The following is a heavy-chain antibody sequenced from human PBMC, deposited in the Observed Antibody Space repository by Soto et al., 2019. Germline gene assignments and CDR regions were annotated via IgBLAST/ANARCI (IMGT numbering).Heavy chain of an antibody. D-gene: IGHD3-9*01. V-gene: IGHV3-64D*08. CDR2: ISSNGGST. J-gene: IGHJ4*02. Sequence: GGSLRLSCSASGFTFSSYAMHWVRQAPGKGLEYVSAISSNGGSTYYADSVKGRFTISRDNSKNTLYLQMSSLRAEDTTVYYCVKGPSDFDWLTNDYWGQGTLVTVSS. CDR3: VKGPSDFDWLTNDY. CDR1: GFTFSSYA.